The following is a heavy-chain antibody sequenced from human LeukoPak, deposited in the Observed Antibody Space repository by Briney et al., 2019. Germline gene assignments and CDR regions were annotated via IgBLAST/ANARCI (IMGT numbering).Heavy chain of an antibody. CDR1: GFTVSSNH. CDR3: ARARGNRPGYCSGENCYYFDY. V-gene: IGHV3-53*01. D-gene: IGHD2-15*01. CDR2: IYAGGST. J-gene: IGHJ4*02. Sequence: PGGSLRLSCAASGFTVSSNHMSWVRQIPGKGLEWVSLIYAGGSTYHADSVKGRFTISRDNSKNTLYLQMNSLRAEDTAVYYCARARGNRPGYCSGENCYYFDYWGQGTLVTVSS.